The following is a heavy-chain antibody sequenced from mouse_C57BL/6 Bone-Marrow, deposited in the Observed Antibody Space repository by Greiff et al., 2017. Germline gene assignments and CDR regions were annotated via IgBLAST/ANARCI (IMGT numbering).Heavy chain of an antibody. V-gene: IGHV14-2*01. Sequence: VQLQQSGAELVKPGASVKLSCTASGYNIKDYYMHWVKQRTEQGLEWIGRIDPEDGETKYDPKFQGKATITADTSSNTAYLQLSSLTSEDTAVYYCARKPGRSPDWYFDVWGTGTTVTVAS. J-gene: IGHJ1*03. CDR3: ARKPGRSPDWYFDV. CDR2: IDPEDGET. CDR1: GYNIKDYY.